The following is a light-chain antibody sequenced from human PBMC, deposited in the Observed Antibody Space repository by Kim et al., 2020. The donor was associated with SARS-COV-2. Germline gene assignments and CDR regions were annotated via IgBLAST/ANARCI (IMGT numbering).Light chain of an antibody. CDR2: GKN. CDR3: NSRDSSGNHVV. Sequence: SELTQDPAVSVALGQTVRITCQGDSLRSYYASWYQQKPGQAPVLVIYGKNNRPSGIPDRFSGSSSGNTDSLTITRAQAEDEADYYCNSRDSSGNHVVFGGGTKLTVL. V-gene: IGLV3-19*01. J-gene: IGLJ3*02. CDR1: SLRSYY.